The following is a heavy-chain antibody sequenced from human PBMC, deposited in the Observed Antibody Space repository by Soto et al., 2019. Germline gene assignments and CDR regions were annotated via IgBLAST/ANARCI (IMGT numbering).Heavy chain of an antibody. Sequence: QVQLVQSGAEVKKPGASVKVSCKASGYTFTSYGISWVRQAPGQGLEWMGWISAYNGNTNYAQKLQGRVTITTDPPTSTANMELMRLRSDDTDMYYCARDWSSITAAVTEGDYWGQGTLVTVSS. CDR3: ARDWSSITAAVTEGDY. D-gene: IGHD6-13*01. J-gene: IGHJ4*02. V-gene: IGHV1-18*01. CDR1: GYTFTSYG. CDR2: ISAYNGNT.